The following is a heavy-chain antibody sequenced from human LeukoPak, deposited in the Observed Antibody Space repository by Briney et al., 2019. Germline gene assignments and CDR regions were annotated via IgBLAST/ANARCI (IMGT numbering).Heavy chain of an antibody. CDR2: IKQDGSEK. CDR1: GFTFSSYW. Sequence: GGSLRLSCAASGFTFSSYWMSWVRQAPGKGLEWVANIKQDGSEKYYVDSVKGRFTISRDNAKNSLYLQMNSLRAEDTAVYYCARVRYDFWSGYEGNGYWGQGTLVTVSS. J-gene: IGHJ4*02. D-gene: IGHD3-3*01. V-gene: IGHV3-7*01. CDR3: ARVRYDFWSGYEGNGY.